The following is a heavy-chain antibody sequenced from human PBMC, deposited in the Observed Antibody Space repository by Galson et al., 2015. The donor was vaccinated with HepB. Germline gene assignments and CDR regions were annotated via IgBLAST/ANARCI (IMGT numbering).Heavy chain of an antibody. D-gene: IGHD3-9*01. CDR1: GFPLSTSGVG. CDR3: AHDDILAGGFDY. V-gene: IGHV2-5*02. CDR2: IYWDDDK. Sequence: PALVKPTQTLTLTCTFSGFPLSTSGVGVGWIRQPPGKALEWLALIYWDDDKRYSPSLKSRLTITKDTSKNQVVLTMTNMDPVDTATYYCAHDDILAGGFDYWGQGTLVTVSS. J-gene: IGHJ4*02.